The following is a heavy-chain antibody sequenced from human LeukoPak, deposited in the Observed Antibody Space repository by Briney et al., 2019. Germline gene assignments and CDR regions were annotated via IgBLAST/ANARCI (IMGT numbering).Heavy chain of an antibody. CDR3: AKGDNWNYVNGY. Sequence: PGGSLRLSCAASGLTFSSYGMHWVRQAPGKGLEWVAFIRYDGSNKYYADSVKGRFTISRDNSKNTLYLQMNSLRAEDTAVYYCAKGDNWNYVNGYWGQGTLVTVSS. J-gene: IGHJ4*02. V-gene: IGHV3-30*02. D-gene: IGHD1-7*01. CDR1: GLTFSSYG. CDR2: IRYDGSNK.